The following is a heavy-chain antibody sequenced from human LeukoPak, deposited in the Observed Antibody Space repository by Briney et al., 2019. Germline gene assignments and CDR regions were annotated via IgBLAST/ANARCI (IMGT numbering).Heavy chain of an antibody. Sequence: SETLSLTCAVYGGSFSGYYWSWIRQPPGKGLEWIGSIYHSGRTYYNPSLKSRVTISLDTSKNQFSLKLSSVTAADTAVYYCARSWLYYYDSSGPRGGYYFDYWGQGTLVTVSS. CDR2: IYHSGRT. J-gene: IGHJ4*02. V-gene: IGHV4-34*01. CDR3: ARSWLYYYDSSGPRGGYYFDY. CDR1: GGSFSGYY. D-gene: IGHD3-22*01.